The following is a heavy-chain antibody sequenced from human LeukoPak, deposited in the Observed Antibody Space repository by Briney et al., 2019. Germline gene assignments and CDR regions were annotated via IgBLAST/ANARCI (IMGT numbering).Heavy chain of an antibody. CDR1: GFTFSSYT. CDR3: TTRLQHHFDY. V-gene: IGHV3-23*01. Sequence: GGSLRLSCATSGFTFSSYTMNWVRQTLGKGLEWVSTISDRARNTHYADSVNGRFTISRDDFLNMVYLQMDRLTVEDTAVYYCTTRLQHHFDYWGQGTQVTVSS. CDR2: ISDRARNT. D-gene: IGHD4-11*01. J-gene: IGHJ4*02.